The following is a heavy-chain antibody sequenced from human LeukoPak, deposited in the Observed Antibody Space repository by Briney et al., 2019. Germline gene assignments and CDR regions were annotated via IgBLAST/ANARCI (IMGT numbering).Heavy chain of an antibody. CDR2: IGGSGGST. J-gene: IGHJ4*02. Sequence: GGSLRLSCAASGFTFSSYAMSWVRQAPGKGLEWVSAIGGSGGSTYYADSVKGRFTISRDNSKNTLYLQMNSLRAEDTAVYYCAKDLGYTSCLDYWGQGTLVTVSS. CDR1: GFTFSSYA. D-gene: IGHD2-2*01. CDR3: AKDLGYTSCLDY. V-gene: IGHV3-23*01.